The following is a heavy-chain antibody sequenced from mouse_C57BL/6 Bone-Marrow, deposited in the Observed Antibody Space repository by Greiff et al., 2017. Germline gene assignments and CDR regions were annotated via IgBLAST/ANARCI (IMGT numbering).Heavy chain of an antibody. CDR1: GYTFTDYY. D-gene: IGHD1-1*01. V-gene: IGHV1-19*01. J-gene: IGHJ1*03. CDR3: ARALPVYYGSRYRYWYFDV. CDR2: INPYNGGT. Sequence: EVKLVESGPVLVKPGASVKMSCKASGYTFTDYYMHWVKQSHGKSLEWIGVINPYNGGTSYNQKFKGKATLTVDKSSSTAYMELNSLTSEDSAVYYGARALPVYYGSRYRYWYFDVWGTGTTVTVSS.